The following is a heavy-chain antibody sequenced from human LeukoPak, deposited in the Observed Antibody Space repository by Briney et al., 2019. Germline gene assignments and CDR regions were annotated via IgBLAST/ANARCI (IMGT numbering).Heavy chain of an antibody. V-gene: IGHV3-21*04. Sequence: GGSLRLSCAASGFTFSSYSMNWVRQAPGKGLEWVSSISSCSSYIYYADSVKGRFTISRDNAKNSLYLQMNSLRAEDTAVYYCAREAAAAGIDYWGQGTLVTVSS. CDR2: ISSCSSYI. D-gene: IGHD6-13*01. CDR1: GFTFSSYS. J-gene: IGHJ4*02. CDR3: AREAAAAGIDY.